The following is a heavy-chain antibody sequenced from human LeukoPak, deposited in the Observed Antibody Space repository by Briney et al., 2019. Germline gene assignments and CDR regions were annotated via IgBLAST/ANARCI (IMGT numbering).Heavy chain of an antibody. Sequence: ASVKVSCKASGYTFTSYAMHWVRQAPGQRLEWMGWINAGNGNTKYSQKFQGRVTITRDTSASTAYMELSSLRSEDTAVYYCARGSFIAEINFDYWGQGTLVTVSS. CDR1: GYTFTSYA. V-gene: IGHV1-3*01. CDR3: ARGSFIAEINFDY. CDR2: INAGNGNT. D-gene: IGHD6-13*01. J-gene: IGHJ4*02.